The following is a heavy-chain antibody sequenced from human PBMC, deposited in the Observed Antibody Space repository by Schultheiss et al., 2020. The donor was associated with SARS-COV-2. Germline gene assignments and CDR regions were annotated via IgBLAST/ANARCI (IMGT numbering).Heavy chain of an antibody. CDR2: IFSNDEK. V-gene: IGHV2-26*01. CDR1: GGSVNTNY. J-gene: IGHJ4*02. D-gene: IGHD1-26*01. Sequence: ETLSLTCTVSGGSVNTNYWSWIRQPPGKGLEWLAHIFSNDEKSYSTSLKSRLTISKDTSKSQVVLTMTNMDPVDTATYYCARVSGSFEFDYWGQGTLVTVSS. CDR3: ARVSGSFEFDY.